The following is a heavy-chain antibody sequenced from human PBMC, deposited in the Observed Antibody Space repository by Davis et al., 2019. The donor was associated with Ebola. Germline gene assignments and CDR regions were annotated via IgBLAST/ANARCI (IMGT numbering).Heavy chain of an antibody. CDR1: GFTFSDTY. CDR2: TRNKANSYTT. J-gene: IGHJ4*02. V-gene: IGHV3-72*01. Sequence: GESLKISCAASGFTFSDTYMDWVRQAPGKGLEWVGRTRNKANSYTTEYAASVKGRFTISRDDSKNSLYLQMNSLKTEDTAVYYCSSGYYFDYWGQGTLVTVSS. D-gene: IGHD1-14*01. CDR3: SSGYYFDY.